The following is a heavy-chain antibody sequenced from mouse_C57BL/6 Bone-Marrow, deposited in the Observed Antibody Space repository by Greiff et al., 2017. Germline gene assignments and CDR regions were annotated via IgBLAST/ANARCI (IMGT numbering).Heavy chain of an antibody. J-gene: IGHJ3*01. CDR3: ARGYYSNPFAY. CDR2: IDPSDSYT. V-gene: IGHV1-59*01. Sequence: VQLQQPGAELVRPGTSVKLSCKASGYTFTSYWMHWVKQRPGQGLEWIGVIDPSDSYTNYNQKFKGKATLTVDTSSSTAYMQLSSLTSEASAVYYCARGYYSNPFAYWGQGTLVTVSA. CDR1: GYTFTSYW. D-gene: IGHD2-5*01.